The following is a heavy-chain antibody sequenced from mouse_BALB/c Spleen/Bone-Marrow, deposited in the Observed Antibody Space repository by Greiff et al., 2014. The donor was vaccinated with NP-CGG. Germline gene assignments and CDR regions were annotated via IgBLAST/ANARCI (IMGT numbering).Heavy chain of an antibody. CDR3: ARLIYRSSYIVAF. CDR1: GYTFTGYW. D-gene: IGHD1-1*01. V-gene: IGHV1S81*02. Sequence: QVQLQQSGAELVKPGASVKLSCKASGYTFTGYWMHWVKQRPGQGLEWIGEINPSNGRTNYNEKFKSMATLTVDKSSSTAYMQLTSLPPEDSAFFFCARLIYRSSYIVAFWGQGTSVPFPS. J-gene: IGHJ4*01. CDR2: INPSNGRT.